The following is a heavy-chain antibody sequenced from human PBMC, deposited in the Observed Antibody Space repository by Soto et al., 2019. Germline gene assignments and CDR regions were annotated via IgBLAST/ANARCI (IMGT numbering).Heavy chain of an antibody. Sequence: PSQTLSLTCAISGDRVSSNSAAWNRIRQSPSGGLEWLGRTYYRSRWYNDYAVSVRSRITINPDTSKNQFSLHLNSVTPEDTAVYYCARERVVVVAATPHYMDVWGKGTTVTVSS. J-gene: IGHJ6*03. CDR3: ARERVVVVAATPHYMDV. V-gene: IGHV6-1*01. CDR2: TYYRSRWYN. CDR1: GDRVSSNSAA. D-gene: IGHD2-15*01.